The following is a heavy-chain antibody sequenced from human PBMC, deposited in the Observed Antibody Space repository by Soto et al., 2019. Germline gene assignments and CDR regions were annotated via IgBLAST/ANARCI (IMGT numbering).Heavy chain of an antibody. D-gene: IGHD6-19*01. J-gene: IGHJ4*02. CDR2: IWYDGSNK. CDR1: GFTFSSYG. CDR3: AGDHSSGWYYFDY. Sequence: QVQLVESGGGVVQPGRSLRLSCAASGFTFSSYGMHWVRQAPGKGLEWVAVIWYDGSNKYYADSVKGRFTISRDNSKNTLYLQMNSLRAEDTAVYYCAGDHSSGWYYFDYWGQGTLVTVTS. V-gene: IGHV3-33*01.